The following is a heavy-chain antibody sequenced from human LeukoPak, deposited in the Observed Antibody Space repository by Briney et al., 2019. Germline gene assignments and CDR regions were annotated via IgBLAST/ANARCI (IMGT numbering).Heavy chain of an antibody. CDR1: GFTFSSYS. CDR3: AKFITMVRGVPFDY. CDR2: ISSSSSYI. V-gene: IGHV3-21*01. D-gene: IGHD3-10*01. J-gene: IGHJ4*02. Sequence: GGSLRLSCAASGFTFSSYSMNWVRQAPGKGLEWVSSISSSSSYIYYADSVKGRFTISRDNAKNSLYLQMNSLRAEDTAVYYCAKFITMVRGVPFDYWGQGTLVTVSS.